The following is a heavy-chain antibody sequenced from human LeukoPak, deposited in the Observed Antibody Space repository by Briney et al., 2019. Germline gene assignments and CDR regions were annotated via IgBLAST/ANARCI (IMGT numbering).Heavy chain of an antibody. CDR3: ARDTPDDAFDI. CDR2: INPNSGGT. CDR1: GYTFTGYY. V-gene: IGHV1-2*02. Sequence: ASVKVSCKASGYTFTGYYMHWVRQAPGQGLEWMGWINPNSGGTNYAQKFQGRVTMTRDTSITTYYMKVSRLRPDDTAVYYCARDTPDDAFDIWGRGTMVTVSS. J-gene: IGHJ3*02.